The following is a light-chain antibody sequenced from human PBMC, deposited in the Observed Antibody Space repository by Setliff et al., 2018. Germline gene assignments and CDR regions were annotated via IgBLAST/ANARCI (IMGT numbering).Light chain of an antibody. Sequence: QPALTQPASVSGSPGQSITISCTGTSSDVGAYNYVSWYQQHPRQAPKLMIYDVSKRPSGVSYRFSGSKSGNTASLTISGLQAGDEADYFCTSYASGSTYVVFGGGTKVTVL. V-gene: IGLV2-14*03. CDR1: SSDVGAYNY. J-gene: IGLJ2*01. CDR3: TSYASGSTYVV. CDR2: DVS.